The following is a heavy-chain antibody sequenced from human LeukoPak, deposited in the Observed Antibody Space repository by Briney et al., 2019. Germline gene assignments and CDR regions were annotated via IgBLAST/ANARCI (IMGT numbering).Heavy chain of an antibody. J-gene: IGHJ4*02. CDR2: INPNSGGT. CDR3: ARDFEGWNEYYFDY. CDR1: GYTFNGYY. D-gene: IGHD1-1*01. Sequence: GASVKLSCKTSGYTFNGYYLHWVRQAPGQGLEWMGWINPNSGGTNYAQKFQGRVTMTRDTSISTAYMELSRLRSDDTAVYYCARDFEGWNEYYFDYWGQGTLVTVSS. V-gene: IGHV1-2*02.